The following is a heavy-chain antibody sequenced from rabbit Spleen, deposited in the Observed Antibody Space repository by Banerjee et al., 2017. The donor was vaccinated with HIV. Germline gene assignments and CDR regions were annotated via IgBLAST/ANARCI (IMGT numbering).Heavy chain of an antibody. CDR2: IYTGRGGT. J-gene: IGHJ2*01. D-gene: IGHD1-1*01. Sequence: QEQLVESGGGLVQPKGSLKLSCKASAFDFSSGGVSWVRQAPGKGLEWIGYIYTGRGGTDYANWVNGRFTISSDNAQYTVHLQMNSLTAADTATYFCARNYVNAFDPWGQGTLVTVS. CDR1: AFDFSSGG. CDR3: ARNYVNAFDP. V-gene: IGHV1S47*01.